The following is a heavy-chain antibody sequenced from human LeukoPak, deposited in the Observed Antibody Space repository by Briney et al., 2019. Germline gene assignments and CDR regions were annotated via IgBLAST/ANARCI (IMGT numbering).Heavy chain of an antibody. CDR2: IKSKGSGETT. D-gene: IGHD5-18*01. V-gene: IGHV3-15*01. Sequence: GGSLRLSCAASGFTFSNAWMSWVRQAPGKGLEWVGRIKSKGSGETTDYAAPVKDRFIISRDDSKNTVYLQMNSLKIEDSAVYYCTWIQKVVGGFDIWGQGTMVTVSS. CDR3: TWIQKVVGGFDI. CDR1: GFTFSNAW. J-gene: IGHJ3*02.